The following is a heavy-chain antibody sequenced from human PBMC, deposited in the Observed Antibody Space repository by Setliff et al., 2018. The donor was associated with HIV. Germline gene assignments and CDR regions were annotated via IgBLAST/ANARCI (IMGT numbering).Heavy chain of an antibody. CDR1: GGPISSSSYY. J-gene: IGHJ4*02. Sequence: PSETLSLTCSVSGGPISSSSYYWGWIRQPPGKGLEWIGNIYSSGNTYYNPSLKSRLTMSVGTSENQLSLKLSSLTAADTAMYYCASVTLFVRFDFWGLGTLVTVSS. CDR3: ASVTLFVRFDF. D-gene: IGHD3-10*02. CDR2: IYSSGNT. V-gene: IGHV4-39*01.